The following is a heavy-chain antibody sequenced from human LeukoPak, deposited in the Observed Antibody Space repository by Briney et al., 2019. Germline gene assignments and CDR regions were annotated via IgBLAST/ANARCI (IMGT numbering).Heavy chain of an antibody. V-gene: IGHV4-30-4*01. CDR2: IYYSGST. CDR1: GGSISSGDYY. Sequence: SETLSLTCTVSGGSISSGDYYWSWLRQPPGKGLEWIMYIYYSGSTYYNPSLKSRVTISVDTSKNQLSLKLSSVTAADTAVYCCARDYCGGDCSPHWYYYGMDVWGKGTTVTVSS. D-gene: IGHD2-21*02. CDR3: ARDYCGGDCSPHWYYYGMDV. J-gene: IGHJ6*04.